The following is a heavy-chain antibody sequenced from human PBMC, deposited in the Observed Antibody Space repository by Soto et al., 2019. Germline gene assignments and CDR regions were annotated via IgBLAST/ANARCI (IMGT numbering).Heavy chain of an antibody. CDR2: INPSGGST. CDR3: ARDTRITMVRGVIIIDPYFDY. CDR1: GYTFTSYY. D-gene: IGHD3-10*01. Sequence: ASVKVSCKASGYTFTSYYMHWVRQAPGQGLEWMGIINPSGGSTSYAQKLQGRVTMTRDTSTSTVYMELSSLRSEDTAVYYCARDTRITMVRGVIIIDPYFDYWGQGTLVTVSS. V-gene: IGHV1-46*04. J-gene: IGHJ4*02.